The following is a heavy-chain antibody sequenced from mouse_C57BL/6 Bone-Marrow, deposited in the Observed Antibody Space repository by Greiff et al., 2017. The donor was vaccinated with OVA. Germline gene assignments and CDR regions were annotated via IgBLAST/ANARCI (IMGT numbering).Heavy chain of an antibody. CDR2: IYPGDGDT. CDR3: AGLLPHYYAMDY. Sequence: QVQLQHSGPELVKPGASVKISCKASGYAFSSSWMNWVKQRPGKGLEWIGRIYPGDGDTNYNGKFKGKATLTADKSSSTAYMQLSSLTSEDSAVYFCAGLLPHYYAMDYWGQGTSVTVSS. D-gene: IGHD2-3*01. CDR1: GYAFSSSW. J-gene: IGHJ4*01. V-gene: IGHV1-82*01.